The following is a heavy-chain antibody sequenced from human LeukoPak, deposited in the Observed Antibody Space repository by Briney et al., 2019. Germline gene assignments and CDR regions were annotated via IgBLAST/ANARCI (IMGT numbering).Heavy chain of an antibody. Sequence: GRSLRLSCAASGFTFSSYGMHWVRQAPGKGLEWVAVISYDGSNKYYADSVKGRFTISRDNSKNTLYLQMSSLRAEDTAVYYCAKDADLDYYGSGSPFDYWGQGTLVTVSS. D-gene: IGHD3-10*01. CDR1: GFTFSSYG. J-gene: IGHJ4*02. V-gene: IGHV3-30*18. CDR2: ISYDGSNK. CDR3: AKDADLDYYGSGSPFDY.